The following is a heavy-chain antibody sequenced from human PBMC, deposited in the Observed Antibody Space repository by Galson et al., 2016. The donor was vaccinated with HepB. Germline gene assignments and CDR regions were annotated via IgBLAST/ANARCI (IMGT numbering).Heavy chain of an antibody. J-gene: IGHJ4*02. CDR3: ARDRGFNGNDFVHYFDF. D-gene: IGHD3-10*01. CDR2: ISTTGDT. V-gene: IGHV4-61*02. Sequence: TLSLTCTVSGGAITAGRYYWSWLRQPAGKGLEWIGRISTTGDTNYNSSLKSPVTISLDASANQFYLTLGSVTAADTARYFCARDRGFNGNDFVHYFDFCGRGILVTVPS. CDR1: GGAITAGRYY.